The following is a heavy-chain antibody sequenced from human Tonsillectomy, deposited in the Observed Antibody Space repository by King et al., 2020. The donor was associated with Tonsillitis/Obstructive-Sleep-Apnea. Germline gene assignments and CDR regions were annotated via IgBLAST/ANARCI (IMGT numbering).Heavy chain of an antibody. J-gene: IGHJ6*03. V-gene: IGHV3-11*01. CDR1: GFTFSDYY. CDR3: ARGQSYNYYYMDV. Sequence: VQLVESGGGLVRPGGSLRLSCAASGFTFSDYYMSWIRQAPGKGLEWVSYISSGGSAIFYADSMKGRFTISRDNANNSLYLQVNSLRVEDTAVNYCARGQSYNYYYMDVWGKGTTVTVSS. CDR2: ISSGGSAI.